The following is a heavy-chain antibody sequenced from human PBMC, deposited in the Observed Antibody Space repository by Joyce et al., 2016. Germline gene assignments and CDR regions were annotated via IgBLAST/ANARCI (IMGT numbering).Heavy chain of an antibody. Sequence: QLQLQESGPGLVKPSETLSLTCFVSGGSISSSNYYWGWIRQPPGKGLEWIGNIYYSGSSYYNPSLKSRVTISVDTSKNQFSLKLISVTAADTAVYYCARQSSGWYTHFQHWGQGTLVTVSS. J-gene: IGHJ1*01. CDR3: ARQSSGWYTHFQH. CDR2: IYYSGSS. D-gene: IGHD6-19*01. V-gene: IGHV4-39*01. CDR1: GGSISSSNYY.